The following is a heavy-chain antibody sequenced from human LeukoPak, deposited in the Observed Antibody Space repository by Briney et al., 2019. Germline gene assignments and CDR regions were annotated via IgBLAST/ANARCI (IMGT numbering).Heavy chain of an antibody. J-gene: IGHJ4*02. D-gene: IGHD5-24*01. Sequence: ASVKVSCKASGYTFTSYAMNWVRQAPGQGLEWMGWINTNTANPTYAQGFAGRFVFSLDTSVSTAYLQISSLKAEDTAVYYCAREVMATNFDYWGQGTLVTVSS. V-gene: IGHV7-4-1*02. CDR1: GYTFTSYA. CDR3: AREVMATNFDY. CDR2: INTNTANP.